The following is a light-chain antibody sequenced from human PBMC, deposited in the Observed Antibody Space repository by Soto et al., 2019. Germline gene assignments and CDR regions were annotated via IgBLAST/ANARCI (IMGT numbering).Light chain of an antibody. V-gene: IGKV1-39*01. CDR2: ETS. J-gene: IGKJ2*01. Sequence: DIQMTQSPSSLSASVGDRVTITCRASQSLSSRLTWYQQKPGEAPKLLIYETSNLQSGVPSRFSVSGSDTDFTLTINSLQSEDFATYYCQQSFSPPYTFGQGTKLDIK. CDR1: QSLSSR. CDR3: QQSFSPPYT.